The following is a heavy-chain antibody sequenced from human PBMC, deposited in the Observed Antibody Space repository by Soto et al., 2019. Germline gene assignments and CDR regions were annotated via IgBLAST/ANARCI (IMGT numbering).Heavy chain of an antibody. V-gene: IGHV1-46*01. D-gene: IGHD6-19*01. CDR1: GYTFTNYY. J-gene: IGHJ4*02. CDR3: ARASSGATYAHFDY. CDR2: INPGGGST. Sequence: QVQLVQSGAEVKKPGASGKVSCKASGYTFTNYYMHWVRQAPGQGLEWMGIINPGGGSTSYAQKFQGRVTMTRDTSTRKAYMELSRLRSEDTAVYYCARASSGATYAHFDYWGQGTLVTVSS.